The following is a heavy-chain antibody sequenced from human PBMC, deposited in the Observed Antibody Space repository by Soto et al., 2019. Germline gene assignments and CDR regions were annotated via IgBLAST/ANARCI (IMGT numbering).Heavy chain of an antibody. V-gene: IGHV1-3*01. CDR3: PRDFSMVVVAPGY. Sequence: ASVKLSCKASGYSFTSYAMHWVRQAPGQRLEWMGWINAGNRKTKYSQTSQARGTITSDTSARTAYLQLSSLRSEDTAVYYWPRDFSMVVVAPGYWGQATLVTLSS. CDR1: GYSFTSYA. J-gene: IGHJ4*02. CDR2: INAGNRKT. D-gene: IGHD3-22*01.